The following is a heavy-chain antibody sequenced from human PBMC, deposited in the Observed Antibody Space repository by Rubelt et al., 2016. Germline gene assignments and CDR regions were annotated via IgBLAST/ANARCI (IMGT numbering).Heavy chain of an antibody. CDR1: EYSFAVYW. CDR2: IYPGDSDT. Sequence: EVQLVQSGAEVKKPGESLNISCKGSEYSFAVYWIAWVRQMPGKGLEWMGMIYPGDSDTRYSPSFQGQVTISADKSISTAYLQWSSLKASDTAMYYCARRITGDAFDIWGQGTMVTVSS. V-gene: IGHV5-51*01. D-gene: IGHD1-20*01. J-gene: IGHJ3*02. CDR3: ARRITGDAFDI.